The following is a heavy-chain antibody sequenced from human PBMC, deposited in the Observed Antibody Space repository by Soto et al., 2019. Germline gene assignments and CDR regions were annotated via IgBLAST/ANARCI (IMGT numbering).Heavy chain of an antibody. D-gene: IGHD3-22*01. CDR1: GGSINTDY. V-gene: IGHV4-59*01. CDR2: IYNSGST. Sequence: SETLSLTCTVSGGSINTDYWTWIRQPPGKGLEWIGYIYNSGSTKYNPSLKSRVTMSVDTSTKEFSLRMSSVTAADTAVYYCARGSNFYDTRGFLDYWGQGALVTVSS. J-gene: IGHJ4*02. CDR3: ARGSNFYDTRGFLDY.